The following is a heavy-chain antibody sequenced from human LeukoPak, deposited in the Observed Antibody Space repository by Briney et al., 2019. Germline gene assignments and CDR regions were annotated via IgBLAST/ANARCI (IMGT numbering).Heavy chain of an antibody. CDR3: VRTLERFGTRDY. Sequence: GGSLRLSCAASEFIFGAYGMTWVRQAPGKGLQWVANINQAGSEKYYMDSVKGRFTISRDNAKKSLYLQMNSLTADDTGLHHCVRTLERFGTRDYWGQGTLVTVSS. V-gene: IGHV3-7*01. J-gene: IGHJ4*02. CDR1: EFIFGAYG. D-gene: IGHD3-10*01. CDR2: INQAGSEK.